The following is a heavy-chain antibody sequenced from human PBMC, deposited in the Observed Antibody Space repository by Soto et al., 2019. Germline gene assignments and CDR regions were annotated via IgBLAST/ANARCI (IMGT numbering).Heavy chain of an antibody. CDR2: IYHSGST. V-gene: IGHV4-4*02. CDR3: ARGLRDYDFWSGYLPHNYYSYMDV. CDR1: SGSISSSNW. Sequence: SETLSLTCAVSSGSISSSNWWSWVRQPPGKGLEWIGEIYHSGSTNYNPSLKSRVTISVDKSKNQFSLKLSSVTAADTAVYYCARGLRDYDFWSGYLPHNYYSYMDVWAKGPRSPSP. D-gene: IGHD3-3*01. J-gene: IGHJ6*03.